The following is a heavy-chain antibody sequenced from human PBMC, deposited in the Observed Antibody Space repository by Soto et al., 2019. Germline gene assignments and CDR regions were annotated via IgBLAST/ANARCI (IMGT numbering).Heavy chain of an antibody. CDR2: ISWNSGSI. Sequence: EVQLVESGGGVVQPGRSLRLSCAASGFTFDDYAMHWVRQAPGKGLEGVSGISWNSGSIGYADSVKGRFTISRDNAKKSLYVQMNGLRAEDTALYYCAKTNANFTGPLAGNDYWGQGTLVTVSS. V-gene: IGHV3-9*01. CDR3: AKTNANFTGPLAGNDY. D-gene: IGHD2-8*02. J-gene: IGHJ4*02. CDR1: GFTFDDYA.